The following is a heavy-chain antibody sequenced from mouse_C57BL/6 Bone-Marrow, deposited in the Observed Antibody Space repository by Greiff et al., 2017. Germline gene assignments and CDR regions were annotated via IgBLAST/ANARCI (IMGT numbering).Heavy chain of an antibody. CDR1: GYTFTSYG. D-gene: IGHD2-4*01. CDR2: IYPRSGNT. CDR3: ARGIYCDYGAGYAY. Sequence: QVQLQQSGAELARPGASVKLSCKASGYTFTSYGISWVKQRTGQGLEWIGDIYPRSGNTYYNEKFKGKATLTADKSSSTAYMELRSLTSEDSAVYLCARGIYCDYGAGYAYGGQGTLVTVSA. J-gene: IGHJ3*01. V-gene: IGHV1-81*01.